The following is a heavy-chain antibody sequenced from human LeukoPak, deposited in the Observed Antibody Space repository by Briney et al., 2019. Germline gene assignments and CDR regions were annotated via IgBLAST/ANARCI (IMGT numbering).Heavy chain of an antibody. CDR2: VYYSGST. V-gene: IGHV4-59*12. CDR3: ARVVGAFFDY. D-gene: IGHD1-26*01. CDR1: GGSISSYY. Sequence: SETLSLTCTVSGGSISSYYWSWIRQPPGKGLEWIGYVYYSGSTDYNPSLKSRVTISVDTSKNQFSLKLSSVTAADTAVYYCARVVGAFFDYWGQGTLVTVSS. J-gene: IGHJ4*02.